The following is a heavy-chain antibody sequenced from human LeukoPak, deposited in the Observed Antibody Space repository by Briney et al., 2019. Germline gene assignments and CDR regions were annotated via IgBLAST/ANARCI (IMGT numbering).Heavy chain of an antibody. J-gene: IGHJ3*02. Sequence: PSETLSLTCAVYGGSFSGYYWSWIRQPPGKGLEWIGEINHSGSTNYNPSLKSRVTISGDTSKNQISLKLSSVTAADTAIYYCARPAAAGQNDAFDIWGQGTMVTVSS. D-gene: IGHD6-13*01. V-gene: IGHV4-34*01. CDR2: INHSGST. CDR1: GGSFSGYY. CDR3: ARPAAAGQNDAFDI.